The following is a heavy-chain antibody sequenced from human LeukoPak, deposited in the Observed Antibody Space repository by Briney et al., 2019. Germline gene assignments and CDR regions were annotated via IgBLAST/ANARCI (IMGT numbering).Heavy chain of an antibody. V-gene: IGHV3-30*18. Sequence: GGSLRLSCAASGLTFRGSDMHWVRQAPGKGLEWVAFVSHDGGNENYADSVKGRFTIPRDNHKNTLFLQLNSLRAEDTAVYYCAKGSINYFEYWGRGTLVTVSS. CDR1: GLTFRGSD. CDR2: VSHDGGNE. CDR3: AKGSINYFEY. J-gene: IGHJ4*02.